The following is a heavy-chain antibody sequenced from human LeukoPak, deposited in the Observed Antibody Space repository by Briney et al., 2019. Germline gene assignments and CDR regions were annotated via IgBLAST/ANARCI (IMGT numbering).Heavy chain of an antibody. V-gene: IGHV1-69*05. CDR2: IIPIFGTA. CDR1: GGTFSSYA. J-gene: IGHJ4*02. CDR3: AVDYGGNSWPFDY. Sequence: ASVKVSCKASGGTFSSYAISWVRQAPGQGLEWMGGIIPIFGTANYAQKFQGRVTMTTDTSTSTAYMELRSLRSDDTAVYYCAVDYGGNSWPFDYWGQGTLVTVSS. D-gene: IGHD4-23*01.